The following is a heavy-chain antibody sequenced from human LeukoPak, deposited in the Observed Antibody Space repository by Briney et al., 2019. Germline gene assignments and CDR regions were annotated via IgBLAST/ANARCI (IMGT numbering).Heavy chain of an antibody. Sequence: SETLSLTCTVSGGSISSYYWSWIRQPPGKGLEWIGYIYYSGSTNYNPSVKSRVTISIDTSKKHCSLKLSSVTAADTAVYYCASRAYYDSSGLDYWGQGILVTVSS. CDR2: IYYSGST. CDR3: ASRAYYDSSGLDY. V-gene: IGHV4-59*08. D-gene: IGHD3-22*01. CDR1: GGSISSYY. J-gene: IGHJ4*02.